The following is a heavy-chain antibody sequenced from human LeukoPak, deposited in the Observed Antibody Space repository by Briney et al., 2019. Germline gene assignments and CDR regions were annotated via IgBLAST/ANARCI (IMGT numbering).Heavy chain of an antibody. CDR1: GFTFSNYT. V-gene: IGHV3-21*01. Sequence: GGSLRLSCAASGFTFSNYTMNWVRQAPGKGLEWVSSISSSSSYIHYADSVKGRFSISRDNAKNSLYLQMNSLRAEDTAVYYCARDRHSSSWYDYWGQGTLVTVSS. D-gene: IGHD6-13*01. J-gene: IGHJ4*02. CDR3: ARDRHSSSWYDY. CDR2: ISSSSSYI.